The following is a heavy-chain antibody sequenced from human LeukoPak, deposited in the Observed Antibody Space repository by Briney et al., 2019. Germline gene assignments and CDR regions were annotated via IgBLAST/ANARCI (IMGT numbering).Heavy chain of an antibody. Sequence: ASVTVSCKSSVYSLTNYDINWVRQATGQGLEWMGWMKPKSGETGYAQKFQGRAIMTRDTSTNTAYMELRSLTSEDTAVYYCARDYGGNSGWFDPWGQGTVVTVSS. J-gene: IGHJ5*02. CDR2: MKPKSGET. D-gene: IGHD4-23*01. V-gene: IGHV1-8*01. CDR1: VYSLTNYD. CDR3: ARDYGGNSGWFDP.